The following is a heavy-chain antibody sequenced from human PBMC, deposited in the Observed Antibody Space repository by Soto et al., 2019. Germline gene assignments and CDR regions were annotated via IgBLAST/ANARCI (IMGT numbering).Heavy chain of an antibody. J-gene: IGHJ6*02. V-gene: IGHV4-31*03. CDR1: GGSISSGGYY. D-gene: IGHD2-21*01. CDR2: IYYSGST. CDR3: ARVCGVECHHGMDG. Sequence: QVQLQESGPGLVKPSQTLSLTCTVSGGSISSGGYYWSWFRQHPGKGLEWIGYIYYSGSTYYNPSHKRRVTLSVDTCKNQFSLQLIALTAADTAVYFCARVCGVECHHGMDGWGQGTTVSVSS.